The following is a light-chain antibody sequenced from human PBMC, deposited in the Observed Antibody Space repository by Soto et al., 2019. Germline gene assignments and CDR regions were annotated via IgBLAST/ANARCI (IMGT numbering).Light chain of an antibody. J-gene: IGKJ1*01. V-gene: IGKV3-20*01. Sequence: EVMLTQSPGTLSLSPRERATLSCRASQSVINNYLAWYQHKPGQAPRLLIYGASNRAPGIPDRFSGSGSGPDFTLTISRLEPEDFAVYYCQQYAASPRTFGQGTLVEVK. CDR2: GAS. CDR3: QQYAASPRT. CDR1: QSVINNY.